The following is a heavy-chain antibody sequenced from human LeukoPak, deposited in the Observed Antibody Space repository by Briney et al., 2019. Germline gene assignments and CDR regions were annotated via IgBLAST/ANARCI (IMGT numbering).Heavy chain of an antibody. Sequence: SETLSLTCTVSGGSITNYFWTWIRQPAGKGLEWIGRISTSGSTNYNPSLKSRVTMSVDTSKNQFSLKMSSVTAADTAVYYCARYVWGSYPTFEDYWGQGTLVTVSS. CDR3: ARYVWGSYPTFEDY. J-gene: IGHJ4*02. CDR1: GGSITNYF. D-gene: IGHD3-16*02. V-gene: IGHV4-4*07. CDR2: ISTSGST.